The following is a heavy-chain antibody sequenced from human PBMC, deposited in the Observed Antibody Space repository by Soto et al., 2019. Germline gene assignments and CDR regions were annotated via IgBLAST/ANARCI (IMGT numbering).Heavy chain of an antibody. J-gene: IGHJ4*02. Sequence: EVQLVESGGGLIQPGGSLRLSCAASGFTVSSNYMSWVRQAPGKGLEWVSVIYSGGSTYYADSVKGRFTISRDNSKNTLYLQMNSLRAEDTAVYYCAREKTVDTAMVGYFDYWGQGTLVTVSS. CDR3: AREKTVDTAMVGYFDY. CDR1: GFTVSSNY. D-gene: IGHD5-18*01. V-gene: IGHV3-53*01. CDR2: IYSGGST.